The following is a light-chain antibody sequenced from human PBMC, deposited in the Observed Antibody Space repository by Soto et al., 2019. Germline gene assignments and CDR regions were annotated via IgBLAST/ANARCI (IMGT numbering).Light chain of an antibody. J-gene: IGKJ5*01. CDR1: QSIGNY. V-gene: IGKV3-11*01. Sequence: EIVLTQSAVTLSLSPGERATLSCRASQSIGNYLAWYQQKPGQAPRLLIYDASNRATGIPARFTGSGSETDFTLTISSLEPEDFAVYYCQQRKNWQVTFGQGTRLEIK. CDR3: QQRKNWQVT. CDR2: DAS.